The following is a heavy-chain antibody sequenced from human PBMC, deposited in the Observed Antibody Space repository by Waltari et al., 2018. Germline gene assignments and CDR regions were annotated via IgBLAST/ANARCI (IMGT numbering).Heavy chain of an antibody. CDR2: INHSGST. CDR1: GGSFSGYY. J-gene: IGHJ6*02. D-gene: IGHD3-10*01. V-gene: IGHV4-34*01. CDR3: AREREYYYGSGTLPHYGMDV. Sequence: QVQLQQWGAGLLKPSETLSLTCAVYGGSFSGYYWSWIRRPPGKGLEWIGEINHSGSTNYNPSLKSRVTISVDTSKNQFSLKLSSVTAADTAVYYCAREREYYYGSGTLPHYGMDVWGQGTTVTVSS.